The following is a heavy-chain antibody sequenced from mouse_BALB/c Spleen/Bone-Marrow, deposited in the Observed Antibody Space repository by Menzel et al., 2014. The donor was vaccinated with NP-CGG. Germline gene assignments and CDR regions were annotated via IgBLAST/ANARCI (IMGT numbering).Heavy chain of an antibody. Sequence: EAHLVESGGGLVQPGGSRKLSCAASGFTFSSFGMHWVRQAPEKGLEWVAYISSGSSTIYYADTVKGRFTISRDNPKNTLFLQMTSLRFEDTAMYYCARWDVYYKAMDYWGQGTSVTVSS. CDR3: ARWDVYYKAMDY. V-gene: IGHV5-17*02. CDR2: ISSGSSTI. D-gene: IGHD2-3*01. CDR1: GFTFSSFG. J-gene: IGHJ4*01.